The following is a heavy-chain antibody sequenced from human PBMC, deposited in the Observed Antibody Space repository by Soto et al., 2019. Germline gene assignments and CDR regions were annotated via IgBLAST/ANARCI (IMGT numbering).Heavy chain of an antibody. CDR1: GFTFSSYS. V-gene: IGHV3-48*02. J-gene: IGHJ6*02. Sequence: GGSLRLSCAASGFTFSSYSMNWVRQAPGKGLEWVSYISSSSSTIYYADSVKGRFTISRDNAKNSLYLQMNSLRDEDTAVYYCASVVPARLGHHYDRKAVSGQRTTV. CDR2: ISSSSSTI. CDR3: ASVVPARLGHHYDRKAV. D-gene: IGHD5-12*01.